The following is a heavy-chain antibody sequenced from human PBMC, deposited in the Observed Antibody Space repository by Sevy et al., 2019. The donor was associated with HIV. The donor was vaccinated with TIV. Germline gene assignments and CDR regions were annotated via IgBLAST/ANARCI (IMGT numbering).Heavy chain of an antibody. CDR2: ISYDGSNK. CDR3: ARDQGVTMIVVVTYYFDY. Sequence: GGSLRLSCAASGFTFSSYAMHWVHQAPGKGLEWVAVISYDGSNKYYADSVKGRFTISRDNSKNTLYLQMNSLRAEDTAVYYCARDQGVTMIVVVTYYFDYWGQGTLVTVSS. J-gene: IGHJ4*02. V-gene: IGHV3-30-3*01. D-gene: IGHD3-22*01. CDR1: GFTFSSYA.